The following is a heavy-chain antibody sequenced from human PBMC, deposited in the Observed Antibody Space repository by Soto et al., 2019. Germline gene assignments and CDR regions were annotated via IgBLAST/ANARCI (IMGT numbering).Heavy chain of an antibody. V-gene: IGHV3-48*03. CDR2: ISSSGSTI. D-gene: IGHD3-10*01. Sequence: GGSLRLSCAASGFTFSSYEMNWVRQAPGKGLEWVSYISSSGSTIYYADSVKGRFTISRDNAKNSLYLQMNSLRAEDTAVYYCARARGYCDVYGSGSYLHYWGQGTLVTVSS. CDR3: ARARGYCDVYGSGSYLHY. CDR1: GFTFSSYE. J-gene: IGHJ4*02.